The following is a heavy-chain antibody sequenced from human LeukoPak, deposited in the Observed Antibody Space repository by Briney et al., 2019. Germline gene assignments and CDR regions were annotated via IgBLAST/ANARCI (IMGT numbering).Heavy chain of an antibody. Sequence: PGGSLRLSCAASTLTFSSYVMTWVRQAPGKGLEWVSVIYSGVNTYYADSVKGRFAISRDNSKSRLYLQMNSLRVEDTAVYFCVTFRETPFDHWGQGTLVTVSS. CDR2: IYSGVNT. D-gene: IGHD2/OR15-2a*01. CDR3: VTFRETPFDH. V-gene: IGHV3-23*01. J-gene: IGHJ4*02. CDR1: TLTFSSYV.